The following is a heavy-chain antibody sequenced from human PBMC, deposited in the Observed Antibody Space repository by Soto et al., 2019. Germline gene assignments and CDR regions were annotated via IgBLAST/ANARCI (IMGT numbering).Heavy chain of an antibody. CDR1: GASISSGGFY. D-gene: IGHD6-13*01. Sequence: QVQLQESGPGLVQPSQTLSLTCTVSGASISSGGFYWSWIRQFPGKGLEWIGYIDYRGRTFYNPSLKSRATISRDTSKSQFSLNVNSVTAADMAVFYCARVSAAGTRWFDSWGQGTLVTVSS. J-gene: IGHJ5*01. CDR3: ARVSAAGTRWFDS. CDR2: IDYRGRT. V-gene: IGHV4-31*03.